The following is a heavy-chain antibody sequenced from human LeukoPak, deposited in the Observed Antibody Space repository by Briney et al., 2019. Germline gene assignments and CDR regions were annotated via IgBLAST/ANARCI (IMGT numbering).Heavy chain of an antibody. D-gene: IGHD4-17*01. V-gene: IGHV1-69*04. CDR1: GGTFSSYA. J-gene: IGHJ4*02. CDR3: AVNYDYGDHGGGY. CDR2: IIPIFGIA. Sequence: SVKVSCKASGGTFSSYAISWVRQAPGHGLEWMGRIIPIFGIANYAQKFQCRVTITADKSTSTAYMELSSLRSEDTAVYYCAVNYDYGDHGGGYWGQGTLVTVSS.